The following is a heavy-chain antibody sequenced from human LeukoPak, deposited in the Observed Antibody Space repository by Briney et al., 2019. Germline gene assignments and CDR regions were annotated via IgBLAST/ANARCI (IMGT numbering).Heavy chain of an antibody. CDR3: ARGVVGATSGVGWFDP. D-gene: IGHD1-26*01. CDR2: ISSSSSYI. V-gene: IGHV3-21*01. J-gene: IGHJ5*02. CDR1: GFTFSSYS. Sequence: GGSLRLSCAASGFTFSSYSMNWVRQAPGKGLEWVSSISSSSSYIYYADSVEGRFTISRDNAKNSLYLQMNSLRAEDTAVYYCARGVVGATSGVGWFDPWGQGTLVTVSS.